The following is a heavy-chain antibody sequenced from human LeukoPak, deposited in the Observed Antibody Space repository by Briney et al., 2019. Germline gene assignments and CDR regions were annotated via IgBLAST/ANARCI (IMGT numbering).Heavy chain of an antibody. Sequence: PSETLSLTCNVSGGSFTNYYWSWIRQTPEKGLERIGQINHSGDTSYNPSLRSRITLSVDRSKNQFSLKVTSVTAADTGVYYCARGPGTVGLSPWGQGTLVTVSS. V-gene: IGHV4-34*01. CDR2: INHSGDT. CDR3: ARGPGTVGLSP. CDR1: GGSFTNYY. D-gene: IGHD1/OR15-1a*01. J-gene: IGHJ5*02.